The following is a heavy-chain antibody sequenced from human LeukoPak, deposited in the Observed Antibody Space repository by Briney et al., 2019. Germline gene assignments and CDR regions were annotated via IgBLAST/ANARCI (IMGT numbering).Heavy chain of an antibody. D-gene: IGHD1-14*01. V-gene: IGHV3-74*01. CDR1: GFTFSGYW. Sequence: PGGSLRLSCAAPGFTFSGYWMHWVRQVPGKGLVWVARINPGGSSITYADSVKGRFTISRDNAKNTLYLQMDSLRAEDTGVYYCARSNQADDYWGQGTLVTVSS. CDR3: ARSNQADDY. CDR2: INPGGSSI. J-gene: IGHJ4*02.